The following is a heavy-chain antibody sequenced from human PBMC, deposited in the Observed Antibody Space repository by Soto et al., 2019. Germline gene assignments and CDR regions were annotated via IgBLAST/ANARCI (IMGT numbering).Heavy chain of an antibody. CDR2: ISAYNGNT. CDR1: GYTFTSDG. V-gene: IGHV1-18*01. D-gene: IGHD2-15*01. J-gene: IGHJ6*02. Sequence: ASVKVSCKASGYTFTSDGISWVRQAPGQGLEWMGWISAYNGNTNHAQKLQGRVTMTTDTSTSTAYMELRSLRSDDTAVYYCARDRVTRYCSGGSCYSSGHYYYYGMDVWGQGTTVTVSS. CDR3: ARDRVTRYCSGGSCYSSGHYYYYGMDV.